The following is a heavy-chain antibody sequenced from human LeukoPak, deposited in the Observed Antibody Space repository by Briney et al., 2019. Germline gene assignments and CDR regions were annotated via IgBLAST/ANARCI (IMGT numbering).Heavy chain of an antibody. V-gene: IGHV4-34*01. D-gene: IGHD3-3*01. CDR1: GGSISSYY. Sequence: SETLSLTCTVSGGSISSYYWSWIRQPAGKGLEWIGEINHSGSTNYNPSLKSRVTISVDTSKNQFSLKLSSVTAADTAVYYCARGRSYDFWSGYSYWGQGTLVTVSS. CDR2: INHSGST. J-gene: IGHJ4*02. CDR3: ARGRSYDFWSGYSY.